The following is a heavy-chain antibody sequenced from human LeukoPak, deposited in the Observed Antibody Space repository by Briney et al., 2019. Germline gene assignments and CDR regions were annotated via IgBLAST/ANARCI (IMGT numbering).Heavy chain of an antibody. CDR1: GGSISSSSYY. V-gene: IGHV4-39*01. CDR3: ASLSVRGVPGY. CDR2: IYYSGST. D-gene: IGHD3-10*01. J-gene: IGHJ4*02. Sequence: PSETLSLTCTVSGGSISSSSYYWGWIRQPPGKGLEWIGSIYYSGSTYYNPSLKSRVTISVDTSKNQFSLKLSSVTAADTAVYYCASLSVRGVPGYWGQGTLVTVSS.